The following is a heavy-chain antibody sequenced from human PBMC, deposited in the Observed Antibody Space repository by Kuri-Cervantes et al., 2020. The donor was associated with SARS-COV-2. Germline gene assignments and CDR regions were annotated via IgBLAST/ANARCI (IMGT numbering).Heavy chain of an antibody. V-gene: IGHV3-30*04. D-gene: IGHD1-26*01. Sequence: GESLKISCAASGFSFSNYAMYWVRQTPGKGLEWVATISFDGSNKHYADSVKGRFTISRDNSKNTLYLQMNSLRVEDTAVYFCARAPSGSPTEFWGQGTLVTVSS. J-gene: IGHJ4*02. CDR3: ARAPSGSPTEF. CDR1: GFSFSNYA. CDR2: ISFDGSNK.